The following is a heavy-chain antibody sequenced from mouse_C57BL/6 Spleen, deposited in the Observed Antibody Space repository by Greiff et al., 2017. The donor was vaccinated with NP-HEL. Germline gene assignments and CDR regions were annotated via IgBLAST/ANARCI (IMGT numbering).Heavy chain of an antibody. J-gene: IGHJ3*01. Sequence: QVQLQQSGPELVKPGASVKISCKASGYAFSSSWMNWVKQRPGKGLEWIGRIYPGDGDTNYNGKFKGKATLTADKSSSTAYMQLSSLTSADAAVYFCATGYGDDGLAYWGQGTLVTVSA. D-gene: IGHD2-2*01. CDR3: ATGYGDDGLAY. V-gene: IGHV1-82*01. CDR1: GYAFSSSW. CDR2: IYPGDGDT.